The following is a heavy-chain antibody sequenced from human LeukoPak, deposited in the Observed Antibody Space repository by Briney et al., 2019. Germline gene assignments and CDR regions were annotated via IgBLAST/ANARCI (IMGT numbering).Heavy chain of an antibody. Sequence: GGSLILSCAASGFTFSSYSMNWVRQAPGKGLEWVSSISSSSSYIYYADSVKGRFTISRDNSKNTLYLQMNILRAEDTAVYYCAKERGDSSAYPPDYWGQGTLVTVSS. J-gene: IGHJ4*02. V-gene: IGHV3-21*04. CDR3: AKERGDSSAYPPDY. D-gene: IGHD3-22*01. CDR1: GFTFSSYS. CDR2: ISSSSSYI.